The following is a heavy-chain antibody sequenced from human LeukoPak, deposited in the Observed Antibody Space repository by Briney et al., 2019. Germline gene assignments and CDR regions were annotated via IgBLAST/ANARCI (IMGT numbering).Heavy chain of an antibody. J-gene: IGHJ4*02. V-gene: IGHV1-24*01. CDR3: ATLNIVVVPAAVTYNFDY. D-gene: IGHD2-2*01. Sequence: GASVKVSCKVSGYTLTELSMHWVRQAPGKGLEWMGGFDPEDGETIHAQKFQGRVTMTEDTSTDTAYMELSSLRSEDTAVYYCATLNIVVVPAAVTYNFDYWGQGTLVTVSS. CDR2: FDPEDGET. CDR1: GYTLTELS.